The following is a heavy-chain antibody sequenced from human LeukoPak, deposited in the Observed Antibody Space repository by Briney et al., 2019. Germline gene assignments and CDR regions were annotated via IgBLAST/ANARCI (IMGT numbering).Heavy chain of an antibody. Sequence: GGSLRLSCAASGFTFSSYAMHWVRQAPGKGLEWVAVIAFDGSNKYFADSVKGRFTISRDNSKNTLYLQMNSLRVEGTAVYYCARGVLYYYDSSGYLSGAFDLWGQGTMVTVSS. J-gene: IGHJ3*01. V-gene: IGHV3-30-3*01. D-gene: IGHD3-22*01. CDR3: ARGVLYYYDSSGYLSGAFDL. CDR2: IAFDGSNK. CDR1: GFTFSSYA.